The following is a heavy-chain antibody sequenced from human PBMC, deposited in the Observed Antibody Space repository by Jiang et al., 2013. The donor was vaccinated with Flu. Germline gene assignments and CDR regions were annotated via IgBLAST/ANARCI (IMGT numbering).Heavy chain of an antibody. CDR1: SGSISSHY. J-gene: IGHJ6*02. D-gene: IGHD6-19*01. Sequence: GSGLVKPSETLSLTCTVSSGSISSHYWSWIRQPPGKGLEWIGYIHNSGTTNYNPSLKSRVTISIDTSTNQFSLKLISVTAPDTAVYYCARQSSGWYPDYYYYGMDVWGQGTTVTVSS. CDR3: ARQSSGWYPDYYYYGMDV. CDR2: IHNSGTT. V-gene: IGHV4-59*08.